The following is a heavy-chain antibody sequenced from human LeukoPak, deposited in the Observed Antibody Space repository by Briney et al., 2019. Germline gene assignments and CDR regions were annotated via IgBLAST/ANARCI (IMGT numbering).Heavy chain of an antibody. Sequence: GRSLRLSCAASGFIFSSYAMSWVRQAPGKGLEWVSTISGSGGGTHSADSVKGLFTISRDNSKNTLYLQMNSLRAEDTAVYYCAKDDFAAEYFQHWGQGTLVTVSS. D-gene: IGHD3-3*01. CDR2: ISGSGGGT. J-gene: IGHJ1*01. CDR1: GFIFSSYA. CDR3: AKDDFAAEYFQH. V-gene: IGHV3-23*01.